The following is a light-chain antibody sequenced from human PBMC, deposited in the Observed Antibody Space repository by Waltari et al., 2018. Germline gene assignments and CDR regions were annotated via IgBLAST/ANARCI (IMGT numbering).Light chain of an antibody. CDR2: GAS. CDR1: QSVSSD. J-gene: IGKJ1*01. V-gene: IGKV3-20*01. Sequence: EIVLTQSPGTLSLSPGERATLSCRASQSVSSDLAWYQQKPGQAPRLLISGASSRATGIPYRFSGSGSGSDFTLTVSRLEPEDFAVYYCQQYRYSPWTFGQGTKVEL. CDR3: QQYRYSPWT.